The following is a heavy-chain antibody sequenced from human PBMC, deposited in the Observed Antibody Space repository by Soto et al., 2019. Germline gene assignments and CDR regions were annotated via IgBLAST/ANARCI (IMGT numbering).Heavy chain of an antibody. CDR1: GFTFSSYE. CDR3: ARVRGTADI. D-gene: IGHD2-21*02. J-gene: IGHJ3*02. V-gene: IGHV3-48*03. Sequence: EVQLVESGGGLVQPGGSLRLSCAASGFTFSSYEMNWVRQAPGKGLEWVSYIGSSGTTIYYADSVKGRFTISRDNAKNSLYLQMNSLRAEDTAVYYCARVRGTADIWGQGTMVTVSS. CDR2: IGSSGTTI.